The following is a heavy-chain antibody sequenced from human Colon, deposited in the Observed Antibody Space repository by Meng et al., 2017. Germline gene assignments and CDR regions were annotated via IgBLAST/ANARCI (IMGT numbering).Heavy chain of an antibody. D-gene: IGHD3-16*01. V-gene: IGHV3-66*02. CDR3: ARELMLTFDP. CDR1: GFTVSSNY. CDR2: IYSGGST. Sequence: VQVVESGGGLVKPGGSLRLSCAASGFTVSSNYMSWVRQAPGKGLEWVSVIYSGGSTYYADSVKGRFTISRDNSKNTLYLQMNSLRAEDTAVYYCARELMLTFDPWGQGTLVTVSS. J-gene: IGHJ5*02.